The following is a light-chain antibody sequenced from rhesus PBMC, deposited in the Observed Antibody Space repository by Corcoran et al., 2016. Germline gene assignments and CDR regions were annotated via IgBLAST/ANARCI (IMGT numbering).Light chain of an antibody. CDR1: QGIINW. Sequence: DIQMTQSPSSLSASVGDTVIITCRASQGIINWLAWYQQKPGKAPKLLIYTASSLQSGVPSRVSGSGYGTEFTLTIIGLQSEDFGAYYCQQCSSRPVTCGPGTKLDIK. J-gene: IGKJ3*01. V-gene: IGKV1-22*01. CDR3: QQCSSRPVT. CDR2: TAS.